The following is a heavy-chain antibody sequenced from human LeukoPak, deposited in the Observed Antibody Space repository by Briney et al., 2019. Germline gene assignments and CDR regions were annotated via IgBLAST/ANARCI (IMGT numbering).Heavy chain of an antibody. J-gene: IGHJ3*02. D-gene: IGHD2-21*02. Sequence: PSETLSLTCAVYGGSFSGYYWSWIRQPPGKGLEWIGEINHSGSTNYNPSLKSRVTISVDTSKNQFSLKLSSVTAADTAVYYCARHLGTVVTPFRAFDIWGQGTMVTVSS. CDR3: ARHLGTVVTPFRAFDI. V-gene: IGHV4-34*01. CDR1: GGSFSGYY. CDR2: INHSGST.